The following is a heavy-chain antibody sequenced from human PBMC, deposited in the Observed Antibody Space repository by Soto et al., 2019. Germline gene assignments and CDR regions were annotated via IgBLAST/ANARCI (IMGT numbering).Heavy chain of an antibody. J-gene: IGHJ4*02. CDR1: GITFSNYV. CDR2: ISGSGTST. Sequence: EVQLLESGGGLVQPGGSLRLSCAASGITFSNYVLSWVRQAPGKGLEWVSSISGSGTSTYYADSVKGRFSISRDTSKSTRYLHMSSLRADDTAIYYCAKEAGGGAAMVTSYFDYWGQGTLVTVSS. CDR3: AKEAGGGAAMVTSYFDY. V-gene: IGHV3-23*01. D-gene: IGHD5-18*01.